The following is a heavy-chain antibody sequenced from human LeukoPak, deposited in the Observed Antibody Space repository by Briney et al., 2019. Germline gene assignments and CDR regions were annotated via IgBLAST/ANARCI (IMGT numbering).Heavy chain of an antibody. V-gene: IGHV4-4*07. CDR2: FHVSGGC. Sequence: PSETLSLTCTVSGCVIKYYWCWIRQPAGTGLEWVGRFHVSGGCDYNPSLSSRVTLSLHTSKSRLSLNLTSVTAADTAVYYCARETDLESPFTYPYMDVWGKGTTVTVAS. J-gene: IGHJ6*03. CDR1: GCVIKYY. CDR3: ARETDLESPFTYPYMDV.